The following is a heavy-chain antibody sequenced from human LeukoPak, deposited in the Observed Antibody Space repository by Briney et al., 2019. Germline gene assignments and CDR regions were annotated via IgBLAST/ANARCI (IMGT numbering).Heavy chain of an antibody. Sequence: ASVKVSCKASGYTFTGYYMHWVRQAPGQGLEWMGWMNPNSGNTGYAQKFQGRVTMTRNTSISTAYMELSSLRSEDTAVYYCARKVAATMFYYYGMDVWGQGTTVTVSS. V-gene: IGHV1-8*02. CDR3: ARKVAATMFYYYGMDV. D-gene: IGHD6-25*01. CDR1: GYTFTGYY. J-gene: IGHJ6*02. CDR2: MNPNSGNT.